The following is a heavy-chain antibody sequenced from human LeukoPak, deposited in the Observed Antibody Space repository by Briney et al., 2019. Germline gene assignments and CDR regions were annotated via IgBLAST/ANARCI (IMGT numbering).Heavy chain of an antibody. J-gene: IGHJ5*02. CDR3: ARQREYSDSTDYYRWFDP. D-gene: IGHD3-22*01. CDR2: IYYSGST. V-gene: IGHV4-59*08. Sequence: SETLSLTCTVSGGSISSYYWSWIRQPPGKGLEWIGYIYYSGSTNYNPSLKSRVTISVDTSKNQFSLYLYSVTAADTAVYYCARQREYSDSTDYYRWFDPWGQGALVTVSS. CDR1: GGSISSYY.